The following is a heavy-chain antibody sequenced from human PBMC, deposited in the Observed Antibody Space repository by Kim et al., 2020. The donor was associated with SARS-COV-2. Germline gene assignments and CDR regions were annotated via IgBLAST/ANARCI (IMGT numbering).Heavy chain of an antibody. CDR2: INSDGSST. Sequence: GGSLRLSCAASGFTFSSYWMHWVRQVPGKGLVWVSRINSDGSSTSYAGSVKGRFTISRDNAKNTLYLQMNSLRAEDTAVYYCATGDYHAFDIWGQGTMVTVSS. J-gene: IGHJ3*02. CDR3: ATGDYHAFDI. V-gene: IGHV3-74*01. D-gene: IGHD1-1*01. CDR1: GFTFSSYW.